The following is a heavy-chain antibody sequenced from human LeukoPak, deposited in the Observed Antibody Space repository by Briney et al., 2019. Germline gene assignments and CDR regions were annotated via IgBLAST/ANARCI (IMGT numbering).Heavy chain of an antibody. Sequence: SETLSLTCAVSGYSISSGDYWGWIRQPPGKGLEWIGSIYHGGSTHYNPSLKSRVTISVDTSKNQFSLKLSSVTAADTAVYYCARNTTEVVTSKWFDPWGQGTLATVSS. CDR1: GYSISSGDY. V-gene: IGHV4-38-2*01. CDR3: ARNTTEVVTSKWFDP. J-gene: IGHJ5*02. CDR2: IYHGGST. D-gene: IGHD2-21*02.